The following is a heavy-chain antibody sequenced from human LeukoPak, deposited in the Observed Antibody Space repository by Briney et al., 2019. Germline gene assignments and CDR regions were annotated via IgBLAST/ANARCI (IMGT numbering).Heavy chain of an antibody. V-gene: IGHV3-23*01. Sequence: GGSLRLSCAASGVTFSNYAMTWGRQGPGKGLEWVSTITGSGASTYYADSVKGRFTISRDNFRNTLYVQMTSLTAEDTAVYFCAKHLGEASHYAMDVWGQGTTVTVSS. CDR1: GVTFSNYA. D-gene: IGHD3-16*01. J-gene: IGHJ6*02. CDR3: AKHLGEASHYAMDV. CDR2: ITGSGAST.